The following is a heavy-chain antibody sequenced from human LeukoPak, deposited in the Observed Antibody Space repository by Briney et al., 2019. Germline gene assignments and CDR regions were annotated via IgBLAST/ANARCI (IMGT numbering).Heavy chain of an antibody. V-gene: IGHV3-53*01. CDR2: VASDGST. CDR3: AKATVGSYED. D-gene: IGHD1-26*01. CDR1: GITVSSNY. J-gene: IGHJ4*02. Sequence: PGGSLRLSCAASGITVSSNYMSWVRQAPGKGLEWVSVVASDGSTKYADSVKGRFAISRDNSKNTLYLQMNSLRAEDTGVYYCAKATVGSYEDWGQGTLVTVSS.